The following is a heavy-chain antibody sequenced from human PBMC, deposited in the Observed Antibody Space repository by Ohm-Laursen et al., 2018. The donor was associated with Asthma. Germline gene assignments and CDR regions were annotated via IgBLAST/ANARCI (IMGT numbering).Heavy chain of an antibody. CDR2: ISTASTFI. Sequence: SLRLSCSASGYTFSRYSIHWVRQVPGKGLEWVASISTASTFIYYADSVRGRFTTPRDNAKNSVYLQMNSLRAEDTALYYCARIGPEWGLPGREYSLHHWGEGTLVTVSS. D-gene: IGHD1-26*01. V-gene: IGHV3-21*01. J-gene: IGHJ1*01. CDR1: GYTFSRYS. CDR3: ARIGPEWGLPGREYSLHH.